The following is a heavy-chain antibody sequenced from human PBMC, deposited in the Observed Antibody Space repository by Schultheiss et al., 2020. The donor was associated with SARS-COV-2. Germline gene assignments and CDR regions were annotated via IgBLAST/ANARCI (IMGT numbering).Heavy chain of an antibody. J-gene: IGHJ4*02. D-gene: IGHD1-14*01. CDR1: GFTFSSYS. Sequence: GGSLRLSCVASGFTFSSYSMNWVRQAPGKGPEWVSAISGSGGSTYYADSVKGRFTISRDDAKNSLYLQMNSLRAEDTAVYYCAINPRYWGQGTLVTVSS. V-gene: IGHV3-21*01. CDR3: AINPRY. CDR2: ISGSGGST.